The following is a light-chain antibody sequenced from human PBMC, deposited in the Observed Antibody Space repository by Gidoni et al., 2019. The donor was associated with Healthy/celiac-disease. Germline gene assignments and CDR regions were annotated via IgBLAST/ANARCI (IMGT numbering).Light chain of an antibody. CDR3: QSADSSGTYI. CDR2: KDS. V-gene: IGLV3-25*03. CDR1: ALPMQS. Sequence: SYELTQPPSVSGSPGQTARITCSGDALPMQSAYCFQQKPGQAPVLMIYKDSERPSGIPERFSGSSSGTTVTLSIGGVQAEDDADYYCQSADSSGTYIFGGGTKLTVL. J-gene: IGLJ2*01.